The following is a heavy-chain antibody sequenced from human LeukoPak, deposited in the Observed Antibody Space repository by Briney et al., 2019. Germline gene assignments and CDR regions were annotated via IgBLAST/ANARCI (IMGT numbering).Heavy chain of an antibody. Sequence: SETLSLTCTVSGGSISSYYWSWIRQPPGKGLEWIGYIYYSGSTNYNPSLKSRVTISVDTSKNQFSLKLSSVTAADTAVYYCAREFEGRSSDWFDPWGQGTLVTVFS. D-gene: IGHD6-6*01. J-gene: IGHJ5*02. CDR3: AREFEGRSSDWFDP. V-gene: IGHV4-59*01. CDR1: GGSISSYY. CDR2: IYYSGST.